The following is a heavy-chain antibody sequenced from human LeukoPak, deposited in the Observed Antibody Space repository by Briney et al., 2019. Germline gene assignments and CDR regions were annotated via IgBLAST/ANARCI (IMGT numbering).Heavy chain of an antibody. CDR2: ISGSGGST. CDR1: GFTFSSYG. Sequence: PGGSLRLSCAAPGFTFSSYGMSWVRQAPGKGLEWVSAISGSGGSTYYADSVKGRFTISRDNSKNTLYLQMNSLRAEDTAVYYCAKDGRGHIVVVTAIGDYMDVWGKGTTVTISS. D-gene: IGHD2-21*02. CDR3: AKDGRGHIVVVTAIGDYMDV. V-gene: IGHV3-23*01. J-gene: IGHJ6*03.